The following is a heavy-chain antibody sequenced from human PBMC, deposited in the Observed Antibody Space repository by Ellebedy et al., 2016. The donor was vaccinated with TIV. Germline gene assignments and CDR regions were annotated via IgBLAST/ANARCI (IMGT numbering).Heavy chain of an antibody. D-gene: IGHD2-2*01. CDR3: ARGEVGAYYYYCMDV. CDR2: ISAYNGNT. Sequence: AASVKVSCKASGYTFTSYGISWVRQAPGQGLEWMGWISAYNGNTNYAQKLQGRVTMTTDTYTSTAYMELRSLRSDDTAVYYCARGEVGAYYYYCMDVWGQGTTVTVSS. J-gene: IGHJ6*02. CDR1: GYTFTSYG. V-gene: IGHV1-18*01.